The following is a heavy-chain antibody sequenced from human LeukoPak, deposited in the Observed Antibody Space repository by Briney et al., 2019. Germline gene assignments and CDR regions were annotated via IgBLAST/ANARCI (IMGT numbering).Heavy chain of an antibody. Sequence: ASVKVSCKASGHTFTSYGISWVRLAPGQGLEWMGWISAYNGNTNYAQKLQGRVTMTTDTSTSTAYMELRSLRSDDTAVYYCARAFLYSYGLFQYFDYWGQGTLVTVSS. CDR3: ARAFLYSYGLFQYFDY. J-gene: IGHJ4*02. CDR2: ISAYNGNT. CDR1: GHTFTSYG. V-gene: IGHV1-18*01. D-gene: IGHD5-18*01.